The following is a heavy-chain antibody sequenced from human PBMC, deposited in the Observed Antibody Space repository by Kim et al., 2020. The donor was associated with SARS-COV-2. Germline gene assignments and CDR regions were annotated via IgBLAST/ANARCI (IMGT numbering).Heavy chain of an antibody. CDR3: ARGGGARRGWFDP. CDR2: INHSGST. V-gene: IGHV4-34*01. CDR1: GGSFSGYY. J-gene: IGHJ5*02. Sequence: SETLSLTCAVYGGSFSGYYWSWIRQPPGKGLEWIGEINHSGSTNYNPSLKSRVTISVDTSKNQFSLKLSSVTAADTAVYYCARGGGARRGWFDPWGQGTLVTVSS. D-gene: IGHD6-6*01.